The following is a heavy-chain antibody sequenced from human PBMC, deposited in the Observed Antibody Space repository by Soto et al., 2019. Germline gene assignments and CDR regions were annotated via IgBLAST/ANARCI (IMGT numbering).Heavy chain of an antibody. Sequence: PSETLSLTCAVYGGSFSGYYWSWIRQPPGKGLEWIGEINHSGSTNYNPSLKSRVTISVDTSKNQFSLKLSSVTAADTAVYYCATVYYYDSSGNTTHFQHWGQGTLVTVSS. CDR1: GGSFSGYY. V-gene: IGHV4-34*01. D-gene: IGHD3-22*01. CDR3: ATVYYYDSSGNTTHFQH. CDR2: INHSGST. J-gene: IGHJ1*01.